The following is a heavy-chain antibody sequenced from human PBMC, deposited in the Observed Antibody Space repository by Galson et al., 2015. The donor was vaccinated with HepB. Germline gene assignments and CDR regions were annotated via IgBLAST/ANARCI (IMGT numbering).Heavy chain of an antibody. CDR2: FYYTGNT. D-gene: IGHD2-2*01. Sequence: SETLSLTCTVSGGSISSSSYYWGWLRQPPGKGLEWIGSFYYTGNTHYNPSLKSRVTISGDTSKNQFSLKLNSVTAADTAVYYCARHESESKTYAADNWGQEPWSPSPQ. CDR1: GGSISSSSYY. V-gene: IGHV4-39*01. J-gene: IGHJ4*01. CDR3: ARHESESKTYAADN.